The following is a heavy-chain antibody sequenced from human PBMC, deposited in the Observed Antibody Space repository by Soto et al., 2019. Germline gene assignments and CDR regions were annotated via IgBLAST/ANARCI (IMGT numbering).Heavy chain of an antibody. CDR3: AKAVAAAYYYHYYGMDV. CDR1: GFALDTYA. CDR2: ISSDGTKK. D-gene: IGHD6-13*01. J-gene: IGHJ6*02. Sequence: GGSLRLSCEASGFALDTYAMHWVRQAPGKGLEWVALISSDGTKKHLADSVKGRFTISRDNSKSFVYLQMKSVRGEDTAVYYCAKAVAAAYYYHYYGMDVWGQGTTGTVS. V-gene: IGHV3-30-3*01.